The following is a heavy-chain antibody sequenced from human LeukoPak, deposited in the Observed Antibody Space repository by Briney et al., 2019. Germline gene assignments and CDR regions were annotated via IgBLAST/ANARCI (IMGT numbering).Heavy chain of an antibody. CDR1: GYTFTSYG. Sequence: ASVKVSCKASGYTFTSYGISWVRQAPGQGLEWMGWISAYNGNTNYAQKLQGRVTMTTDTSTSTAYMELRSLRSDDTAVYYCARPSRWLQYLYFDYWGQGTLVTVSS. J-gene: IGHJ4*02. CDR3: ARPSRWLQYLYFDY. V-gene: IGHV1-18*01. CDR2: ISAYNGNT. D-gene: IGHD5-24*01.